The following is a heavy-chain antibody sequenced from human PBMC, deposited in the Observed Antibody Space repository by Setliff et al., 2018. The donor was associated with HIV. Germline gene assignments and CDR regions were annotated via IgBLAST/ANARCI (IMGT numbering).Heavy chain of an antibody. CDR3: VRDLHYYDTSCYRFYWYFEH. J-gene: IGHJ2*01. V-gene: IGHV3-48*01. CDR2: NGIINGAK. CDR1: GFTFSSYS. D-gene: IGHD3-22*01. Sequence: GGSLRLSCAASGFTFSSYSMNWVRQAPGKGLEWISYNGIINGAKHYADSMEGRFTISRDDAKNSLYLQMDSLRAEDTAVYYCVRDLHYYDTSCYRFYWYFEHWGRGTLVTVSS.